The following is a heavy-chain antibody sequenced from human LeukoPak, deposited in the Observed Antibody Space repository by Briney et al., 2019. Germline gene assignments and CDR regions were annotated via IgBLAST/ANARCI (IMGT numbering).Heavy chain of an antibody. V-gene: IGHV3-48*01. CDR1: GFTVSSNY. CDR3: ATPLIASDAFDI. Sequence: PGGSLRLSCAASGFTVSSNYMSWVRQAPGKGLEWVSYISSSSSTIYYADSVKGRFTISRDNAKNSLYLQMNSLRAEDTAVYYCATPLIASDAFDIWGQGTMVTVSS. J-gene: IGHJ3*02. D-gene: IGHD6-13*01. CDR2: ISSSSSTI.